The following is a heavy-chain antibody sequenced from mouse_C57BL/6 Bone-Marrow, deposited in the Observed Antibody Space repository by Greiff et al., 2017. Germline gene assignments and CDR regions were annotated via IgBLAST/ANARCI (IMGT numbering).Heavy chain of an antibody. D-gene: IGHD2-4*01. CDR1: GYTFTDYE. V-gene: IGHV1-15*01. CDR2: IDPETGGT. J-gene: IGHJ2*01. CDR3: TRSTMITTRGYYFDY. Sequence: VQLQQSGAELVRPGASVTLSCKASGYTFTDYEMHWVKQTPVHGLEWIGAIDPETGGTAYNQKFKGKAILTADKSSSTAYMELRSLTSEDSAVYYWTRSTMITTRGYYFDYWGQGTTLTVSS.